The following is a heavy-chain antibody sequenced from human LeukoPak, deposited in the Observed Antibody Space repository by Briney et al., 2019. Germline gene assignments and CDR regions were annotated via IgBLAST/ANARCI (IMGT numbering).Heavy chain of an antibody. Sequence: GGSLRLSCAASGFSFSSYYMSWVRQAPGKGLGWVALINPDGSERYYVDSVKGRFTISRDNARNSLYLQMDSLRDDDTAMYFCTRDLAAVPGPRMDVWGQGTTVTVSS. CDR2: INPDGSER. CDR3: TRDLAAVPGPRMDV. CDR1: GFSFSSYY. V-gene: IGHV3-7*03. J-gene: IGHJ6*02. D-gene: IGHD6-19*01.